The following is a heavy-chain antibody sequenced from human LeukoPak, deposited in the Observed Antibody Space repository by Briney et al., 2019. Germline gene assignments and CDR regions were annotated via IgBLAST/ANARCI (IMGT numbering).Heavy chain of an antibody. V-gene: IGHV1-18*01. CDR1: GYTFISYG. J-gene: IGHJ6*03. CDR3: ARTGGGGSIAARLHHYYMDV. CDR2: ISAYNGNT. Sequence: ASVKVSCKASGYTFISYGISWVRQAPGQGLEWMGWISAYNGNTDYAQNLQGRVTMTTDTSTSTAYMELRSLRSDDTAVYYCARTGGGGSIAARLHHYYMDVWGKGTTVTVSS. D-gene: IGHD6-6*01.